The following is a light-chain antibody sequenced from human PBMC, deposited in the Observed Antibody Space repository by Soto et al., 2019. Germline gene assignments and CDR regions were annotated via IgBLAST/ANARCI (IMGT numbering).Light chain of an antibody. CDR1: QSVSSY. CDR3: QQYGTSPLLT. CDR2: GAS. Sequence: EIVLTHSTVTLSMSPGERATLSCMASQSVSSYLAWYQQKPGQAPRLLIYGASSRATGIPDRFSGGGSGTDFTLTISRLEPEDFAVYYCQQYGTSPLLTFGGGTKVEI. J-gene: IGKJ4*01. V-gene: IGKV3-20*01.